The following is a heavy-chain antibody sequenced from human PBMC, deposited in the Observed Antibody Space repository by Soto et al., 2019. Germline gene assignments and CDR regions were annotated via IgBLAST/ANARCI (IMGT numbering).Heavy chain of an antibody. CDR3: ARGDCSGGSCYSVDI. V-gene: IGHV4-4*02. J-gene: IGHJ3*02. CDR1: GGSISSSNW. D-gene: IGHD2-15*01. Sequence: QVQLQESGPGLVKPSGTLSLTCAVSGGSISSSNWWSWVRQPPGKGLEWIGEIYHSGSTNYNPSLKRRVTISVDKSKNQFSLKLTSVTAADTAVYYCARGDCSGGSCYSVDIWGQGTMVTVSS. CDR2: IYHSGST.